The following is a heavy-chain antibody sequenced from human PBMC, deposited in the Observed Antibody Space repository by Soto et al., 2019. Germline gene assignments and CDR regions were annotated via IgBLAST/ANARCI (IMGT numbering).Heavy chain of an antibody. J-gene: IGHJ1*01. Sequence: QVQLVQSGAEVKKPGSSVKVSCKASGGTFSSYAISWVRQAPGQGLEWLGGIMPIFGTANYAQKFQGRVTITADDSTSTAYMELSSLRSEDTAVYYGARGDYGSEYFQHWGQGTLVTVSS. D-gene: IGHD4-17*01. CDR1: GGTFSSYA. V-gene: IGHV1-69*12. CDR2: IMPIFGTA. CDR3: ARGDYGSEYFQH.